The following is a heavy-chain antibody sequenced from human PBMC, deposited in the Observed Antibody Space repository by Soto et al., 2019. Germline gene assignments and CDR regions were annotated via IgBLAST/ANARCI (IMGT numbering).Heavy chain of an antibody. V-gene: IGHV6-1*01. Sequence: SQTLSLTCAISGDRVSSNGAAWNLISQSPSRGLEWLGRTDYRSRWYSDYAPSVKSRITVNPETSQNQFSLQLNSVTPEDTDIYSCARDPPGCYSAFDFWGQGTLITVSS. J-gene: IGHJ4*02. D-gene: IGHD1-26*01. CDR2: TDYRSRWYS. CDR3: ARDPPGCYSAFDF. CDR1: GDRVSSNGAA.